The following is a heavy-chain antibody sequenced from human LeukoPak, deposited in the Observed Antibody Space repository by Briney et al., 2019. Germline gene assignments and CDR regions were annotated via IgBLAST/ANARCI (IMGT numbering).Heavy chain of an antibody. Sequence: GASVKVSCKASGYTFTDYSVNWARQAPGQGLEWMGWLSAYNGNTNDAQKLQGRVTMTTDTSTSTAYRELRSLRSDDTAVYYCARSPANYYDSSGYYGYWGQGTLVTVSS. CDR3: ARSPANYYDSSGYYGY. J-gene: IGHJ4*02. CDR2: LSAYNGNT. CDR1: GYTFTDYS. V-gene: IGHV1-18*01. D-gene: IGHD3-22*01.